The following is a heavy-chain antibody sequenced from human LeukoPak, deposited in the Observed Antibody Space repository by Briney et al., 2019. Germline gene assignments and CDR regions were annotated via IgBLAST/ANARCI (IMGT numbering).Heavy chain of an antibody. D-gene: IGHD3-16*01. CDR3: AATLGGYFDY. J-gene: IGHJ4*02. CDR1: GGSISSYY. Sequence: SETLSLTCTVSGGSISSYYWSWIRQPPGKGLEWIGYIYYSGSTNYNPSLKSRVTISVDTSKNQFSLKLSSVTAADTAVYYCAATLGGYFDYWGQGTLVTVSS. CDR2: IYYSGST. V-gene: IGHV4-59*01.